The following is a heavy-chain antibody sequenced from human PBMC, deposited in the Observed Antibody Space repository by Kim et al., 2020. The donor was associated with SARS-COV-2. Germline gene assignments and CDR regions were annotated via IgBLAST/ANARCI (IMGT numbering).Heavy chain of an antibody. CDR1: GYTFTSYG. CDR3: ARDPTYYDFWSGYFGDGVYYYGMDV. Sequence: ASVKVSCKASGYTFTSYGISWVRQAPGQGLEWMGWISAYNGNTNYAQKLQGRVTMTTDTSTSTAYMELRSLRSDDTAVYYCARDPTYYDFWSGYFGDGVYYYGMDVWGQGTTVTVSS. CDR2: ISAYNGNT. J-gene: IGHJ6*02. D-gene: IGHD3-3*01. V-gene: IGHV1-18*01.